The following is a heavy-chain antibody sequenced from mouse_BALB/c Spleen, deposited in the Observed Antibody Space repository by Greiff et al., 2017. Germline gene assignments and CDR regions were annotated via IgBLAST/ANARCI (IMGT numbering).Heavy chain of an antibody. CDR1: GFTFSSYA. J-gene: IGHJ2*01. D-gene: IGHD1-2*01. Sequence: EVMLVESGGGLVKPGGSLKLSCAASGFTFSSYAMSWVRQTPEKRLEWVASISSGGSTYYPDSVKGRFTISRDNARNILYLQMSSLRSEDTAMYYCARGVGSVLRLRDFDYWGQGTTLTVSS. V-gene: IGHV5-6-5*01. CDR2: ISSGGST. CDR3: ARGVGSVLRLRDFDY.